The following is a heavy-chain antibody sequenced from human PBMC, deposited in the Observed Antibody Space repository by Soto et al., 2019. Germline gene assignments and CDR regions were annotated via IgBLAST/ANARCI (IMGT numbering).Heavy chain of an antibody. D-gene: IGHD2-21*02. CDR2: IYSSGST. J-gene: IGHJ3*01. CDR1: GASVSNTGFY. CDR3: ARTTASRSLDV. V-gene: IGHV4-61*08. Sequence: QVQLQESGPGLVKPSETLSLTATVSGASVSNTGFYWSWIRQPPGKGLEWIGYIYSSGSTTYNSSRKSRVTISLDTSKNQVSLNLTSVTAADTAMYYCARTTASRSLDVWGHGTMVSVSS.